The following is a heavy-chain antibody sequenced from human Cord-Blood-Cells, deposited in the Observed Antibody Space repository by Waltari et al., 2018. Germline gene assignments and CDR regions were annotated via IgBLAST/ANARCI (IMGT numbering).Heavy chain of an antibody. CDR3: ARRSGYYTDY. D-gene: IGHD3-3*01. J-gene: IGHJ4*02. CDR1: GGSISSSSYY. Sequence: QLQLQESGPGLVKPSETLSLTCTVSGGSISSSSYYWGWIRPPPGKGLEWIGSSYYSGSTYYNPSLKSRVTISVDTSKNQFSLKLSSVTAADTAVYYCARRSGYYTDYWGQGTLVTVSS. CDR2: SYYSGST. V-gene: IGHV4-39*01.